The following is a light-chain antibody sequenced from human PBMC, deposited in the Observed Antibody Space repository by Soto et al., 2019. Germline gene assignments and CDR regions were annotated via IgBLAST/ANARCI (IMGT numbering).Light chain of an antibody. Sequence: QSALTQPASVSGSPGQSITISCTGTSSDVGGYNYVSWYQQHPGKAPKLMIYDVSNRPAGVSYRFSGSKSGNTASLTISGLQAEAEADYYCSSYTSSSTLVVFGGGTQLTVL. CDR3: SSYTSSSTLVV. CDR2: DVS. V-gene: IGLV2-14*01. CDR1: SSDVGGYNY. J-gene: IGLJ2*01.